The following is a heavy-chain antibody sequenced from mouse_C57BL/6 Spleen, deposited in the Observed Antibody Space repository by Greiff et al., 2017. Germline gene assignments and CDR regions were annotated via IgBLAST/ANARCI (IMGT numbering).Heavy chain of an antibody. J-gene: IGHJ4*01. D-gene: IGHD1-1*01. CDR2: IYPGDGDT. V-gene: IGHV1-82*01. CDR3: ARKIITTVYYAMDY. Sequence: VQLQQSGPELVKPGASVKISCKASGYAFSSSWMNWVKQRPGKGLEWIGRIYPGDGDTNYNGKFKGKATLTADKSSSTAYMQLSSLTSEDSAVYFCARKIITTVYYAMDYWGQGPSVTVSS. CDR1: GYAFSSSW.